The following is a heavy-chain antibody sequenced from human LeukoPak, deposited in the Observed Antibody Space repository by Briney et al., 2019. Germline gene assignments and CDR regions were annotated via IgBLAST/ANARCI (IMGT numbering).Heavy chain of an antibody. D-gene: IGHD2-2*01. J-gene: IGHJ4*02. V-gene: IGHV3-15*01. CDR2: IKSKTDGGTT. CDR1: GFTFSNAW. CDR3: TTERVIVVVPAASSQLNFDY. Sequence: GGSLRLSCAASGFTFSNAWMSWVRQAPGKGLEWVGRIKSKTDGGTTDHAAPVKGRFTISRDDSKNTLYLQMNSLKTEDTAVYYCTTERVIVVVPAASSQLNFDYWGQGTLVTVSS.